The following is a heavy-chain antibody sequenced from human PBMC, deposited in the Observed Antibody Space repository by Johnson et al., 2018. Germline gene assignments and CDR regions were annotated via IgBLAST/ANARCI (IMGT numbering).Heavy chain of an antibody. V-gene: IGHV3-74*02. CDR1: GFTFSNYW. D-gene: IGHD6-19*01. J-gene: IGHJ6*03. CDR2: INSDGSST. CDR3: VRVSGIAVADYFYYYMDG. Sequence: VQLVESGGGLAQPGGSLRLSCAASGFTFSNYWMYWVRQVPGRGLVWVSRINSDGSSTSYADSVKGRFTISRDNAKNTLYLQMKSLRAEDTAVYYCVRVSGIAVADYFYYYMDGWGKGTTVTVSS.